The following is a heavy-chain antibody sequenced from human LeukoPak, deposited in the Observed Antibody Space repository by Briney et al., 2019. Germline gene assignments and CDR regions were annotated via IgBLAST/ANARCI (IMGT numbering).Heavy chain of an antibody. D-gene: IGHD1-1*01. V-gene: IGHV3-21*01. CDR3: ARERQLERLTFGKEGSAFDY. CDR1: GITSNTYT. CDR2: ISSSSSYI. J-gene: IGHJ4*02. Sequence: PGGSLRLSCAASGITSNTYTMNWVRQAPGKGLEWVSSISSSSSYIYYAASVKGRFTISRDNAKNSLYLQMNRLRAEDTAVYYCARERQLERLTFGKEGSAFDYWGQGTLVTVSS.